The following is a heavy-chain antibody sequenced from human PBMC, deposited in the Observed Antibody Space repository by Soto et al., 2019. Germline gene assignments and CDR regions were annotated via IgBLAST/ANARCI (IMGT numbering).Heavy chain of an antibody. CDR2: IYYSGST. D-gene: IGHD3-22*01. CDR1: GGSISSGGYY. CDR3: ARGRTVHSSGYPAYYFDY. V-gene: IGHV4-31*03. Sequence: QVQLQESGPGLVKPSQTLSLTCTVSGGSISSGGYYWSWIRQHPGKGLEWIGYIYYSGSTYYNPSLNSRVTISVDTSKNQFSLKLSSVTAADTAVYYCARGRTVHSSGYPAYYFDYWGQGTLVTVSS. J-gene: IGHJ4*02.